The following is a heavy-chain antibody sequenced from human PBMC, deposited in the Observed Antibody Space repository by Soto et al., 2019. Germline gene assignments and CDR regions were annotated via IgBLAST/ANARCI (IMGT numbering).Heavy chain of an antibody. V-gene: IGHV3-23*01. CDR1: GFTFSSYA. J-gene: IGHJ4*02. CDR3: AKSHYGSGSYFLY. CDR2: ISGSGGST. D-gene: IGHD3-10*01. Sequence: GGSLRLPCAASGFTFSSYAMSWVRQAPGKGLEWVSAISGSGGSTYYADSVKGRFTISRDNSKNTLYLQMNSLRAEDTAVYYCAKSHYGSGSYFLYWGQGTLVTVSS.